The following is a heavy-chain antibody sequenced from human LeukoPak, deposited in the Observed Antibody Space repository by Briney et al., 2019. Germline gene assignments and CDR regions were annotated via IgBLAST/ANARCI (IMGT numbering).Heavy chain of an antibody. D-gene: IGHD4-17*01. CDR1: GGSFSGYY. CDR3: ASSTTVTTRFYYYYYYMDV. J-gene: IGHJ6*03. CDR2: INHSGST. Sequence: SETLSLTCAVYGGSFSGYYWSWIRQPPGKVLEWIGEINHSGSTNYNPSLKSRVTISVDTSKNQFSLKLSSVTAADTAVYYCASSTTVTTRFYYYYYYMDVWGKGTTVTVSS. V-gene: IGHV4-34*01.